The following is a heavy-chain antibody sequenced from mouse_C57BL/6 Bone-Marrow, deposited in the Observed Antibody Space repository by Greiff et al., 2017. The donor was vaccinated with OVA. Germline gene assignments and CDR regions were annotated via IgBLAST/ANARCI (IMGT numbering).Heavy chain of an antibody. CDR3: ARSADYYATGY. Sequence: QVQLQQPGAELVKPGASVKLSCKASGYTFTSYWMPWVKQRPGQGLEWIGMIHPNSGSTNYNEKFKSKATLTVDKSSSTAYMQLSSLTSEDSAVYYCARSADYYATGYWGQGTTLTVSS. CDR2: IHPNSGST. V-gene: IGHV1-64*01. J-gene: IGHJ2*01. D-gene: IGHD1-1*01. CDR1: GYTFTSYW.